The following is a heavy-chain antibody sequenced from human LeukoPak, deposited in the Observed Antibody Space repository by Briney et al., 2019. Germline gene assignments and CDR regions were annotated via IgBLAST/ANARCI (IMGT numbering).Heavy chain of an antibody. Sequence: SETLSLTCTVSGGSIRSSSYYWGWIRQPPGKGLEWIGSIHSSGSTYYNPSLKGRVSISVDTSKNQFSLKLSSVTAADTAVYYCAREDSGISDDAFDIWGQGTMVTISS. CDR2: IHSSGST. J-gene: IGHJ3*02. V-gene: IGHV4-39*07. D-gene: IGHD1-26*01. CDR3: AREDSGISDDAFDI. CDR1: GGSIRSSSYY.